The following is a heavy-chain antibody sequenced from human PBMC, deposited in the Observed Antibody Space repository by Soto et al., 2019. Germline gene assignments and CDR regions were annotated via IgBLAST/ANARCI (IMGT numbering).Heavy chain of an antibody. CDR1: GFNFNNFA. Sequence: DVQLVESGGGLVQPGGSLRLSCAASGFNFNNFAMHWVRQAPGKGLEWVSGINWNSGRMVYADSVRGRFTISRDNAKNSLYLQMNSLRPEDTALYYCAKGGNRHYDFWSDYWGQGTLVTVSS. CDR3: AKGGNRHYDFWSDY. D-gene: IGHD3-3*01. CDR2: INWNSGRM. V-gene: IGHV3-9*01. J-gene: IGHJ4*02.